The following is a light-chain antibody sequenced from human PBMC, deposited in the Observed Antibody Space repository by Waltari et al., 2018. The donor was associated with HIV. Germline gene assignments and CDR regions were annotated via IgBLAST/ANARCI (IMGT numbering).Light chain of an antibody. Sequence: SYVLTQPPSVSVAPGQTAGITCGGDNLGRKSVHWYQQKPGQAPVLLIYDGADRPSGIPERFSGSNSENTATLTIGRVEAADEADYFCQVWDSGSAHGVFGGGTNLAVL. J-gene: IGLJ2*01. V-gene: IGLV3-21*02. CDR2: DGA. CDR3: QVWDSGSAHGV. CDR1: NLGRKS.